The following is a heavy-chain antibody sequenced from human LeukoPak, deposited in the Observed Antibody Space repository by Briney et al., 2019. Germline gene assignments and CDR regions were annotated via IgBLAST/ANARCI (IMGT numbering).Heavy chain of an antibody. CDR2: IYDSGST. CDR1: GGSISSSSYY. V-gene: IGHV4-39*01. D-gene: IGHD3-10*01. Sequence: PSETLSLTCTVSGGSISSSSYYWGWIRQPPGKGLEWIGSIYDSGSTYYNPSLKSRVTISVDTSKNQFSLKLSSVTAADTAVYYCARHGLGVAGYYYGSGSLDPWGQGTLVTVSS. J-gene: IGHJ5*02. CDR3: ARHGLGVAGYYYGSGSLDP.